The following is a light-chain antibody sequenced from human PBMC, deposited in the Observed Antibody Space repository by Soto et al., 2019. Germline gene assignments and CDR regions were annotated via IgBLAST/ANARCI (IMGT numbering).Light chain of an antibody. CDR1: SSDVGGYNY. CDR2: EVS. CDR3: GSYTSSNTVV. Sequence: QSVLTQPASVSGSPGQSITISCTGTSSDVGGYNYVSWYQQHPGKAPKLMIYEVSNRPSGVSNRFSGSKSGNTASLTTSGLQAEDEADYYCGSYTSSNTVVFGGGTKLTVL. J-gene: IGLJ2*01. V-gene: IGLV2-14*01.